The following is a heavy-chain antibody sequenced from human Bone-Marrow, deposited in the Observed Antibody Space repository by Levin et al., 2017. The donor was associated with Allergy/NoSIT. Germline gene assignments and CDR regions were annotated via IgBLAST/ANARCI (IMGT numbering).Heavy chain of an antibody. CDR1: GFTFSIYW. D-gene: IGHD6-13*01. V-gene: IGHV3-7*04. Sequence: GGSLRLSCAASGFTFSIYWMTWVRHAPGKGLEWVANINPDGRETYYADSVKGRFTISRDNAKNSLHLEMNSLRPEDTALYHCARKRANIWYGARFDPWGRGTLVTVSS. CDR3: ARKRANIWYGARFDP. CDR2: INPDGRET. J-gene: IGHJ5*02.